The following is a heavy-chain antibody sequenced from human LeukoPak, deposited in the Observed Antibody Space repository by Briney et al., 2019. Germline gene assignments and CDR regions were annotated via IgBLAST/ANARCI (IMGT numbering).Heavy chain of an antibody. CDR2: ISGSGGST. CDR1: GFTFRSYA. Sequence: GGSLRLSCAASGFTFRSYAMNWVRQAPGKGLEWVSAISGSGGSTCYADSVKGRFTISRDNSKNTLYLQMNSLRAEDTAVYYCAKVGEDIVLMVYDYWGQGTLVTVSS. D-gene: IGHD2-8*01. CDR3: AKVGEDIVLMVYDY. V-gene: IGHV3-23*01. J-gene: IGHJ4*02.